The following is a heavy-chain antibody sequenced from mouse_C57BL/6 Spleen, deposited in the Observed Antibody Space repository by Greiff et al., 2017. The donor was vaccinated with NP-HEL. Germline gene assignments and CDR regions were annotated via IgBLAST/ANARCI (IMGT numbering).Heavy chain of an antibody. Sequence: QVQLQQPGAELVRPGSSVKLSCKASGYTFTSYWMHWVKQRPIQGLEWIGNIDPSDSETHYNQKFKDKATLTVDKSSSTAYMQLSSLTSEDSAVYYCASETAQATGYFDYWGQGTTLTVSS. CDR2: IDPSDSET. V-gene: IGHV1-52*01. D-gene: IGHD3-2*02. CDR1: GYTFTSYW. CDR3: ASETAQATGYFDY. J-gene: IGHJ2*01.